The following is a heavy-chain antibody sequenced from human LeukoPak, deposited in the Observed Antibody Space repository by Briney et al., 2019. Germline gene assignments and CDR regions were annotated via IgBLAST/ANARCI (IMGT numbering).Heavy chain of an antibody. V-gene: IGHV3-21*01. Sequence: GGSLRLSCAASGFTFSSYSMNWVRQAPGKGLEWVSSISSSSSYIYHADSVKGRFTISRDNAKNSLYLQMNSLRAEDTAVYYCTADYRVDYWGQGTLVTVSS. CDR3: TADYRVDY. CDR2: ISSSSSYI. D-gene: IGHD4-11*01. J-gene: IGHJ4*02. CDR1: GFTFSSYS.